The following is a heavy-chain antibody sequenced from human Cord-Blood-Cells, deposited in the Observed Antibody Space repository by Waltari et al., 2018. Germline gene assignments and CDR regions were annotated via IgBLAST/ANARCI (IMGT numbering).Heavy chain of an antibody. CDR1: GFTFRSYA. D-gene: IGHD2-21*01. J-gene: IGHJ4*02. CDR2: ISGSGGST. CDR3: AKVAQAVEVPDY. V-gene: IGHV3-23*01. Sequence: EVQLLESGGGLVQPGGSLRLSCAASGFTFRSYALSWVRPAPGKGREWVSAISGSGGSTYYADSVKGRFTISRDNSKNTLYLQMNSLRAEDTAVYYCAKVAQAVEVPDYWGQGTLVTVSS.